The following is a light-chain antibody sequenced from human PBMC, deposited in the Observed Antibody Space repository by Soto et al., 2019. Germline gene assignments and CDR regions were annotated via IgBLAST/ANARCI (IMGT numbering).Light chain of an antibody. V-gene: IGKV3-11*01. J-gene: IGKJ4*01. CDR1: QSVSSY. Sequence: EIVLTQSPATLSLSPGERATLSCRASQSVSSYLAWYQQKPGQAPRLLIYDASNRATGIPARFSGSGYGTDFTLTISSLEPEDFAVYYCQQRSNWPSTFGGGTKVDIK. CDR3: QQRSNWPST. CDR2: DAS.